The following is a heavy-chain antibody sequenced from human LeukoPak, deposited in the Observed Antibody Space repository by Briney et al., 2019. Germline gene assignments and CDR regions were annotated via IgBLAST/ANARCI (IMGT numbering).Heavy chain of an antibody. Sequence: GGSLRLSCAASGFTFGTYWMSWVRQAPGKGLEWVANIKQDGSEKYYVDSLKGRFTISRDNAKNSLYLQMNSLRAEDTAVYYCAKDSVISSGWYCFDYWGQGTLVTVSS. D-gene: IGHD6-19*01. CDR2: IKQDGSEK. J-gene: IGHJ4*02. CDR3: AKDSVISSGWYCFDY. V-gene: IGHV3-7*01. CDR1: GFTFGTYW.